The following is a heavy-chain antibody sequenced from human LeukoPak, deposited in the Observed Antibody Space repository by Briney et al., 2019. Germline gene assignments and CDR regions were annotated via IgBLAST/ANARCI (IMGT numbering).Heavy chain of an antibody. CDR1: GGSVSNYY. J-gene: IGHJ6*03. V-gene: IGHV4-4*07. Sequence: PSETLSLTCTVSGGSVSNYYWSWIRQPAGKGLEWIGRIYGSGTTNYNPSLNGRVTMSVDTSKNQFSLKLSSVTAADTAMYYCARVYWGGSSGNHYYYMDVWGKGITVTVSS. CDR2: IYGSGTT. D-gene: IGHD3-10*01. CDR3: ARVYWGGSSGNHYYYMDV.